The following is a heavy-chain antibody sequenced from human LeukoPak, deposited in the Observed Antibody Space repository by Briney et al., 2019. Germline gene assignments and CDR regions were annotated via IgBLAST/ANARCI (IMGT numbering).Heavy chain of an antibody. J-gene: IGHJ4*02. CDR2: ISAYNGNT. V-gene: IGHV1-18*01. CDR1: GYTFTSYG. D-gene: IGHD1-26*01. Sequence: GASVTVSCKASGYTFTSYGISWVRQAPGQGLEWMGWISAYNGNTNYAQKLQGRVTMTTDTSTSTAYMELRSLRSDDTAVYYCARPSGSYFLTIFDYWGQGTLVTVSS. CDR3: ARPSGSYFLTIFDY.